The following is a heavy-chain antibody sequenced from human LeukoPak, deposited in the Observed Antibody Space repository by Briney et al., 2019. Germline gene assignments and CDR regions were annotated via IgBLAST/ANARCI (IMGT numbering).Heavy chain of an antibody. D-gene: IGHD4-23*01. CDR2: IYSGGST. J-gene: IGHJ4*02. V-gene: IGHV3-53*01. Sequence: GGSLRLSCAASGFTVSSNYMSWVRQAPGKGLEWVSVIYSGGSTYYADSGKGRFTISRDNSKNTLYLQMNSLRAEDTAVYYCARDQDYGGSTGDYWGQGTLVTVSS. CDR1: GFTVSSNY. CDR3: ARDQDYGGSTGDY.